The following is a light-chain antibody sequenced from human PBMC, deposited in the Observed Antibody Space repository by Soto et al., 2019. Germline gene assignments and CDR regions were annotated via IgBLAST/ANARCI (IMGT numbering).Light chain of an antibody. CDR1: QGISSY. CDR2: AAS. Sequence: IQLTQSPSSLSASVGDRVTITCRASQGISSYLAWYQQKPGKAPKLLIYAASTLQSGVPSRFSGSGSGTDFPLTISSLQPEDFATYYYQHFNSTHFGGGTKVDI. J-gene: IGKJ4*01. V-gene: IGKV1-9*01. CDR3: QHFNSTH.